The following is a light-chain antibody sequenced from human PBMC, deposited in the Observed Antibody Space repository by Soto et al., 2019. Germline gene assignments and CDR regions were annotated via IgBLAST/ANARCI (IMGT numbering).Light chain of an antibody. CDR1: SSDVGGYNY. J-gene: IGLJ2*01. CDR3: SSYACSKTHVV. CDR2: EVS. Sequence: QSALTQPPSASGSPGQSVTISCTGTSSDVGGYNYVSWYQQHPGKAPKLMIYEVSKRPSGVPDRFSGSKSGNTASLTVSGLQAEDEADYYCSSYACSKTHVVFGGGTKLTVL. V-gene: IGLV2-8*01.